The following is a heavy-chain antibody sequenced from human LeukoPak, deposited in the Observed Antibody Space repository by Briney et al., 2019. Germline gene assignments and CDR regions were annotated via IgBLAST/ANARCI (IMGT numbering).Heavy chain of an antibody. CDR2: IFYSGST. V-gene: IGHV4-59*01. Sequence: ASETLSLTCTVSGGSISSYYWSWIRQPPGKGLEWIGYIFYSGSTNYNPSLKSRVTMSIGTSKDQFSLKLNSVTAADTAVYYCARDRYALTFDYWGQGILVTVSS. D-gene: IGHD2-2*01. CDR1: GGSISSYY. J-gene: IGHJ4*02. CDR3: ARDRYALTFDY.